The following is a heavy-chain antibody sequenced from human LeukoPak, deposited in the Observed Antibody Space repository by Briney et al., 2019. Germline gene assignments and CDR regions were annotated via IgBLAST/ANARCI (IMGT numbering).Heavy chain of an antibody. CDR2: IWYGGSNK. V-gene: IGHV3-30*02. J-gene: IGHJ3*02. CDR1: GFTFSSYG. D-gene: IGHD2-15*01. CDR3: AKSIDRYCSGGSCRGVFDI. Sequence: GGSLRLTCAASGFTFSSYGMHWVRQAPGKGLEWVAVIWYGGSNKYYADSVKGRFTISRDNSKNTLYLQMNSLRAEDTAVYYCAKSIDRYCSGGSCRGVFDIWGQGTMVTVSS.